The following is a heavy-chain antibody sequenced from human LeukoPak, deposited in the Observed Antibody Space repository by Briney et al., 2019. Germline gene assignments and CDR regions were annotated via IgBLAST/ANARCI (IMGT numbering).Heavy chain of an antibody. D-gene: IGHD3-10*01. J-gene: IGHJ3*02. CDR1: GFTFDDYA. CDR2: ISWNSGSI. CDR3: ARDHGENYYGSGSYYKYDAFDI. Sequence: PGGSLRLSCAASGFTFDDYAMHWVRQAPGKGLEWVSGISWNSGSIGYADSVKGRFTISRDNAKNSLYLQMNSLRAEDTALYYCARDHGENYYGSGSYYKYDAFDIWGQGTMVTVSS. V-gene: IGHV3-9*01.